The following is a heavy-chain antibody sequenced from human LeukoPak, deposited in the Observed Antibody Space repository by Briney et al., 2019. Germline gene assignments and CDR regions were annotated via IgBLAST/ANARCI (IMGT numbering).Heavy chain of an antibody. D-gene: IGHD6-19*01. CDR2: FDPEDGET. CDR1: VYTLTELS. CDR3: ATAGYSSGWYYFDY. V-gene: IGHV1-24*01. J-gene: IGHJ4*02. Sequence: ASVKVSCKVSVYTLTELSMHWVRQAPGKGLEWMGGFDPEDGETIYAQKFQGRVTMTEGTSTDTAYMELSSLRSEDTAVYYCATAGYSSGWYYFDYWGQGTLVTVSS.